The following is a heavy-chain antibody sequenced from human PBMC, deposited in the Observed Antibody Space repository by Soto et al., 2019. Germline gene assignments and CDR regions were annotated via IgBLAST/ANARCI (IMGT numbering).Heavy chain of an antibody. V-gene: IGHV1-18*01. J-gene: IGHJ4*02. D-gene: IGHD6-19*01. CDR1: GYTFTSYG. Sequence: VKVSCKASGYTFTSYGISWVRQAPGQVLEWMGWISAYNGNTNYAQKLQGRVTMTTDTSTSTAYMELRSLRSDDTAVYYCATRAVAGSYYFDYWGQGTLVTVSS. CDR2: ISAYNGNT. CDR3: ATRAVAGSYYFDY.